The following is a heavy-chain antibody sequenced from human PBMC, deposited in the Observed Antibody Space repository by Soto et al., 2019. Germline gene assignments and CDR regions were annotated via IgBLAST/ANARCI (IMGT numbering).Heavy chain of an antibody. CDR1: GGSISNAAYS. J-gene: IGHJ4*02. Sequence: QLQLQESGSGLVKPSHTLSLTCTVSGGSISNAAYSWSWIRQPPGKGLEWIGYIYPSGMPFYNPSLRSRVTISIDRSNDQFSLNLKSVTAADTAVYHCARERGGYGLFDSWGQGTLVTVSS. CDR3: ARERGGYGLFDS. D-gene: IGHD5-18*01. V-gene: IGHV4-30-2*01. CDR2: IYPSGMP.